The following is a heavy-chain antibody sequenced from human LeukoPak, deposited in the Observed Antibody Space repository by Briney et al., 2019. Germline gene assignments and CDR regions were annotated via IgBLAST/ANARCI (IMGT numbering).Heavy chain of an antibody. Sequence: GGSLRLSCAASGFTFSSYCMSWVRQAPRKGLEWVANIKLDGSEKNYVDSVKGRFTISRDNAKNSVYLQMNSLRAEDTAVYYCARGGRATYYFDYWGQGTLVSVSS. CDR2: IKLDGSEK. D-gene: IGHD3-16*01. J-gene: IGHJ4*02. V-gene: IGHV3-7*01. CDR1: GFTFSSYC. CDR3: ARGGRATYYFDY.